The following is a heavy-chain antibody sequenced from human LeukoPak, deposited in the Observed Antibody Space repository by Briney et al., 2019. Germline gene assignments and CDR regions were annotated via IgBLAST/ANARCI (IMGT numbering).Heavy chain of an antibody. J-gene: IGHJ4*02. CDR2: ISYDGSNK. D-gene: IGHD2-8*01. CDR3: AKDLGVPQVDYFDY. Sequence: GGYLRLSCAASGFTFSSYAMHWVRQAPGKGLEWVAVISYDGSNKYYADSVKGRFTISRDNSKNTLYLQMNSLRAEDTAVYYCAKDLGVPQVDYFDYWGQGTLVTVSS. CDR1: GFTFSSYA. V-gene: IGHV3-30-3*01.